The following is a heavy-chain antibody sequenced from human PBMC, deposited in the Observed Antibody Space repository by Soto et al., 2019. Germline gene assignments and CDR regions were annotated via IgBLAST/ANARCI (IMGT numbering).Heavy chain of an antibody. J-gene: IGHJ6*03. CDR2: IYSSGTT. CDR3: ARLRNHYFMDA. CDR1: DGSIRGLY. V-gene: IGHV4-59*08. D-gene: IGHD1-1*01. Sequence: QVQLQESRPGLVRPSETLSLTCSVSDGSIRGLYWTWVRQSPGKGLEWIGWIYSSGTTNYNPSLKRRVAFSVHTSKNQSSLKLTSVTAADTAIYYCARLRNHYFMDAWGKGTTVAVSS.